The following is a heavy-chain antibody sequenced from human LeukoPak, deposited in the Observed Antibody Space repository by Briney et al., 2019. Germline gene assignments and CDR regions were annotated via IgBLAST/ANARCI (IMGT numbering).Heavy chain of an antibody. D-gene: IGHD3-22*01. Sequence: SQTLSLTCTVSGGSISSGGYYWSWIRQHPGKGLEWIGYIYYSGSTYYNPSLKSRVTISVDTSKNQFSLKLSSVTAADTAVYYCARSRQDYYDSSGYNYWGQGTLDTVSS. CDR3: ARSRQDYYDSSGYNY. CDR1: GGSISSGGYY. V-gene: IGHV4-31*03. J-gene: IGHJ4*02. CDR2: IYYSGST.